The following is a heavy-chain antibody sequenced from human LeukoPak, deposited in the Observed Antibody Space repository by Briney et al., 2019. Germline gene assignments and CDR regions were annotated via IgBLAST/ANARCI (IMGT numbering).Heavy chain of an antibody. CDR3: ATYSGYALHDAFDI. V-gene: IGHV1-24*01. J-gene: IGHJ3*02. D-gene: IGHD5-12*01. CDR1: RYTLTELS. CDR2: FDPEDGET. Sequence: ASVKVSCKVSRYTLTELSMHWVRQAPGIGLEWMGGFDPEDGETIYAQKFQGRVTTTEDTSTDTAYMELNSLRSEDTALYYCATYSGYALHDAFDIWGQGTMVTVSS.